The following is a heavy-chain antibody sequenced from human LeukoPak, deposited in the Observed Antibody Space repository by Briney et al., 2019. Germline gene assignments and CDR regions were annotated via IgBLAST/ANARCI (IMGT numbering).Heavy chain of an antibody. CDR2: ISSSSSYI. Sequence: PGGSLRLSCAASGFTFSSYSMNWVRQAPGKGLEWVSSISSSSSYIYYADSVKGRFTISRDNAKNSLYLQMNSLRAEDTAVYYCARDFAEIDAFDIWGQGTMVTVSS. V-gene: IGHV3-21*01. J-gene: IGHJ3*02. CDR3: ARDFAEIDAFDI. CDR1: GFTFSSYS. D-gene: IGHD5-24*01.